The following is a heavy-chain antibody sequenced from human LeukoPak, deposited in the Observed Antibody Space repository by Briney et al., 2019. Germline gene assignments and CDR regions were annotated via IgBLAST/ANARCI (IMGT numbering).Heavy chain of an antibody. CDR3: ARLYYNWNDGAEY. CDR2: INTYNTIT. D-gene: IGHD1-20*01. Sequence: HRASVKVSCTASGFTFTNYAINWVRQAPGQGLEWMGWINTYNTITNYAQSLQGRVTMTTDTSTSTPYLELSSLRSDDTALYYCARLYYNWNDGAEYWGQGTLVTVSS. V-gene: IGHV1-18*01. CDR1: GFTFTNYA. J-gene: IGHJ4*02.